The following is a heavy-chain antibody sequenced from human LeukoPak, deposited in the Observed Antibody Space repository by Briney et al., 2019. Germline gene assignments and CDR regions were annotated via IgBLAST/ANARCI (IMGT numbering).Heavy chain of an antibody. Sequence: GGSLRLSCAASGFTVSSNYMSWVRQAPGKGLESVSVIYSGGSTYYADSVRGRFTISRDNARNTLYLQMNSLRAEDTAVYYCAKGDTTWELPHDYWGQGTLVTVSS. V-gene: IGHV3-53*01. CDR1: GFTVSSNY. D-gene: IGHD1-26*01. J-gene: IGHJ4*02. CDR3: AKGDTTWELPHDY. CDR2: IYSGGST.